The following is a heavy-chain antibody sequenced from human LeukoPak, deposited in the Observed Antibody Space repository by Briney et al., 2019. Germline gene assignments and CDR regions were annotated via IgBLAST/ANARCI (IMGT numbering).Heavy chain of an antibody. D-gene: IGHD3-10*01. J-gene: IGHJ4*02. CDR3: ARLGAAPCHFDY. CDR2: ISTYSGNT. Sequence: GASVTVSCKASGYSFTGYGISWVGQAPGQGLEWIGWISTYSGNTNYAHNLQGRITITTETSTSTAYMEERSLRADDRGVYNWARLGAAPCHFDYWGQGTQLTVSS. CDR1: GYSFTGYG. V-gene: IGHV1-18*01.